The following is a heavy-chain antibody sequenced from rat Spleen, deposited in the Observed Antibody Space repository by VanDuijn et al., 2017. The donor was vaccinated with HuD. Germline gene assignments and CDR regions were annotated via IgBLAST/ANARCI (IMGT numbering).Heavy chain of an antibody. CDR2: INKDSTTI. CDR3: ATSYNNY. J-gene: IGHJ2*01. CDR1: GFNFNDYW. V-gene: IGHV4-2*01. Sequence: EVKLVESGGGLVQPGRSLKLSCAASGFNFNDYWMGWVRQAPGKGLEWIGEINKDSTTINLTPSLKDKFTISRDNVQNTLYLQMDSLRSEDTATYYCATSYNNYWGQGVMVTVSS. D-gene: IGHD1-10*01.